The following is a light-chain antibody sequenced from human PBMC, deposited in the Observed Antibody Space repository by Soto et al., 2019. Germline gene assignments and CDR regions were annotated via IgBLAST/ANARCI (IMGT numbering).Light chain of an antibody. V-gene: IGKV3-15*01. Sequence: EIVMTQSPATLSVSPGERATLSCRASQSVSSNLAWYQQKPGPAPRLLLYVASTRATGIPAKFSGGGSGTEFTLTISSLQSEDFAIYYCQQYKNGWTFGQGTKMEIK. CDR1: QSVSSN. J-gene: IGKJ1*01. CDR3: QQYKNGWT. CDR2: VAS.